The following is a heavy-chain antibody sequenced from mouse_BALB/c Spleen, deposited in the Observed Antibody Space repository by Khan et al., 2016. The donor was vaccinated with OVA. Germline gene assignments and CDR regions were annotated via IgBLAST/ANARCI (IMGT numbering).Heavy chain of an antibody. CDR2: INPSNGYT. CDR1: GYTFTSYT. CDR3: ASEGPKHANYGAWLAY. J-gene: IGHJ3*01. Sequence: QVQLQQSGAELARPGASVKMSCEALGYTFTSYTMHWVKQRPGQGLEWIGYINPSNGYTNYNQKFRDKATLTADNSSSTAYMQLSSLTSEDSAVYYCASEGPKHANYGAWLAYWGQGTLVTVSA. V-gene: IGHV1-4*01. D-gene: IGHD2-1*01.